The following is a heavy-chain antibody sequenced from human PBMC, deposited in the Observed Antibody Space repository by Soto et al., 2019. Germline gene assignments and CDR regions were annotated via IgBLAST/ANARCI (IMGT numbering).Heavy chain of an antibody. CDR3: AKDIFSSGGYGYYYYYGMDV. J-gene: IGHJ6*02. CDR1: GFTFSNYW. V-gene: IGHV3-74*01. Sequence: GGSLRLSCAASGFTFSNYWMHWVRQAPGKGLVWISRINDQGGSPTYADSVKGRFTISRDNVKNTLYLQMSSLRTEDTALYYCAKDIFSSGGYGYYYYYGMDVWGQGTTVTVSS. CDR2: INDQGGSP. D-gene: IGHD3-22*01.